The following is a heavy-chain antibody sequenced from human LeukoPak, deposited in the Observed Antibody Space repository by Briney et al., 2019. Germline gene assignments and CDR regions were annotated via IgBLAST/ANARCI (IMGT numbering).Heavy chain of an antibody. CDR1: GFTFSSYG. J-gene: IGHJ4*02. D-gene: IGHD6-13*01. Sequence: QPGRSLRLSCAASGFTFSSYGMHWVRQAPGKGLEWVAVISYDGSNKYYVDSVKGRFTVSRDNSKNTLYLQMNSLRAEDTAVYYCAKDRSLAAADYYFDFWGQGTLVTVSS. CDR2: ISYDGSNK. CDR3: AKDRSLAAADYYFDF. V-gene: IGHV3-30*18.